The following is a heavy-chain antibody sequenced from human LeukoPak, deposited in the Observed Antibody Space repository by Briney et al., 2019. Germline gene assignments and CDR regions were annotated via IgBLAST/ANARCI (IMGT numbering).Heavy chain of an antibody. D-gene: IGHD4-17*01. CDR2: INHSGST. Sequence: SETLSLTCAVYGGSFSGYYWSWIRQPPGKGLEWIGEINHSGSTNYNPSLKSRVTISVDTSKNQFSLKLSPVTAADTAVYYCARLLDDYGDHIPLDYWGQGTLVTVSS. CDR3: ARLLDDYGDHIPLDY. CDR1: GGSFSGYY. V-gene: IGHV4-34*01. J-gene: IGHJ4*02.